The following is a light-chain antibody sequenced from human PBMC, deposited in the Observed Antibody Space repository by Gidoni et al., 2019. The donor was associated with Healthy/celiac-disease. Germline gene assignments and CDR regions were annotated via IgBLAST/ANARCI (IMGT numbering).Light chain of an antibody. CDR1: QSVSSSY. V-gene: IGKV3-20*01. J-gene: IGKJ1*01. CDR3: QQYGSSGT. CDR2: GAS. Sequence: EIVLTQSPGTLSLSPGERATLSCRASQSVSSSYLAWYQQKPGQAPRLLIYGASSRATGIPDRFSVSGSGTDFTLTISRLEPEDFAVYYCQQYGSSGTFGQGTKVEIK.